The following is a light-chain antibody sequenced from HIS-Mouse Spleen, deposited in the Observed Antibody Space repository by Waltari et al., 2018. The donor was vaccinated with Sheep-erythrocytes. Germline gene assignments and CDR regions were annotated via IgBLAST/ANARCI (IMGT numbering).Light chain of an antibody. J-gene: IGLJ2*01. CDR2: EGS. CDR1: SSDVGSYNL. CDR3: CSYAGSSTVV. Sequence: QSALTQPASVSGSPGQSITISCTGTSSDVGSYNLVPWYQQHPGKAPKLMIYEGSKRPSGVSNRFSSSESGNTASLTILGLQAEDEADYYCCSYAGSSTVVFGGGTKLTVL. V-gene: IGLV2-23*01.